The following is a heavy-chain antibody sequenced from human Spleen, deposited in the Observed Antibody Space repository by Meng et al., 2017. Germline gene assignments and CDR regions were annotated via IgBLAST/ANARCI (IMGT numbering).Heavy chain of an antibody. J-gene: IGHJ3*02. CDR1: GFTFSSCA. V-gene: IGHV3-23*01. CDR2: ISGVVGST. CDR3: ANKLAVNPDTFDI. D-gene: IGHD1-14*01. Sequence: GESLKISCAASGFTFSSCAISWVRQAPGRGLEWVSVISGVVGSTYYADSVKGRLTISRDNSKNTLYLQMNSLRAEDTAVYYCANKLAVNPDTFDIWGQGTMVTV.